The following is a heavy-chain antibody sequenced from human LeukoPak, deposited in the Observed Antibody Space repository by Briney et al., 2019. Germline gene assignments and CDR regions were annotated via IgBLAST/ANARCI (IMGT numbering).Heavy chain of an antibody. J-gene: IGHJ5*02. CDR3: ARDSITGTSVVGNWFDP. V-gene: IGHV4-4*02. CDR2: IYHSGST. Sequence: PSETLSLTCAVSGGSISSSNWWSWVRQPPGKGLEWIGSIYHSGSTYYNPSLKSRVTISVDTSKNQFSLKLSSVTAADTAVYYCARDSITGTSVVGNWFDPWGQGTLVTVSS. CDR1: GGSISSSNW. D-gene: IGHD1-7*01.